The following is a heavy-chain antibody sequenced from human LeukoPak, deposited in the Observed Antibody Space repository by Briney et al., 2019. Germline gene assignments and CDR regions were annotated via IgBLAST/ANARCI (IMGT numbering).Heavy chain of an antibody. D-gene: IGHD3-10*01. CDR1: GFTLSSYV. J-gene: IGHJ4*02. CDR3: AKGTWFFGVLGDTFDY. CDR2: ISYDGSNK. Sequence: GGSLRLSCAASGFTLSSYVMHWVRQAPGKGLEWVAVISYDGSNKYYADSVKGRFTISRDNSKNTLYLQMNSLRAEDTAVYYCAKGTWFFGVLGDTFDYWGQGTLVTVSS. V-gene: IGHV3-30*04.